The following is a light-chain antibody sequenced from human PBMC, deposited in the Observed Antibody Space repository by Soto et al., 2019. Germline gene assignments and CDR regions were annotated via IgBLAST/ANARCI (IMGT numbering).Light chain of an antibody. CDR1: SSDVGGYNY. J-gene: IGLJ1*01. CDR3: CSYAGSSNV. Sequence: QSALTQPPSASGSPGQSVAISCTGTSSDVGGYNYVSWYQQHPGKAPKLMIYEVNKRPSGVTDRFTGSKSGNTASLTVAGQQADDEAYYYCCSYAGSSNVFGTWTKLTVL. CDR2: EVN. V-gene: IGLV2-8*01.